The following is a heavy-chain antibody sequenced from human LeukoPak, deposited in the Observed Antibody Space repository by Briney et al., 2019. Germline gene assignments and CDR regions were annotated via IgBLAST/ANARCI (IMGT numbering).Heavy chain of an antibody. J-gene: IGHJ4*02. D-gene: IGHD1-26*01. V-gene: IGHV4-39*01. CDR3: ARHSGIGMAQLYFDY. CDR2: IYYSGST. Sequence: PSETLSFTCTVCGGFHRSSNYYGGWIHQPPEKGVEWIGSIYYSGSTYYNPSHKSRVTISVDTSKNQFSLSLSSVTAADTSVYHCARHSGIGMAQLYFDYWGQGTLVTVSS. CDR1: GGFHRSSNYY.